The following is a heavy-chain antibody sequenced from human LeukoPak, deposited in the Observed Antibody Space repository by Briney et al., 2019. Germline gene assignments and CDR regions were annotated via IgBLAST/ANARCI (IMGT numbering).Heavy chain of an antibody. Sequence: PGGSLRLSCAASGFTFSSYAMGWVPQAPGKGLEWVSAISGSGGSTYYAASVKGRFTISRDNSKNTLYLQMNSLRAEDTAVYYCAKDPQTPRGYFPGGDGMDVWGQGTTVTVSS. CDR2: ISGSGGST. V-gene: IGHV3-23*01. J-gene: IGHJ6*02. D-gene: IGHD2-2*03. CDR3: AKDPQTPRGYFPGGDGMDV. CDR1: GFTFSSYA.